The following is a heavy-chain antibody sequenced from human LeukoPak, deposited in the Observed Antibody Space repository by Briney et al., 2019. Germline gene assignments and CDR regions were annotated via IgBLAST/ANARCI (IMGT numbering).Heavy chain of an antibody. Sequence: PGGSLRLSCAASGFTFSSYAMSWVRQAPGKGLEWVSVIRNSAGSTFYADSVKGRFTISRDNSKNTLYLQMNSLRAEDTAVYYCAKRASGSGTSLYYFDYWGQGTLVTVSS. V-gene: IGHV3-23*01. J-gene: IGHJ4*02. CDR1: GFTFSSYA. CDR3: AKRASGSGTSLYYFDY. D-gene: IGHD3-10*01. CDR2: IRNSAGST.